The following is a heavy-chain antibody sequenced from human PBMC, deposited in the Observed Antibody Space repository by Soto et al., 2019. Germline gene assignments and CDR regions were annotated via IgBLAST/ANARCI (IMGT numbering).Heavy chain of an antibody. CDR1: GFTFSNAW. CDR2: IKSKTDGGTT. V-gene: IGHV3-15*07. CDR3: TTDDYYDSSGYYVDY. Sequence: GGSLRFSCAASGFTFSNAWMNWVRQAPGKGLEWVGRIKSKTDGGTTDYAAPVKGRFTISRDDSKNTLYLQMNSLKTEDTAVYYCTTDDYYDSSGYYVDYWGQGTLVTVSS. D-gene: IGHD3-22*01. J-gene: IGHJ4*02.